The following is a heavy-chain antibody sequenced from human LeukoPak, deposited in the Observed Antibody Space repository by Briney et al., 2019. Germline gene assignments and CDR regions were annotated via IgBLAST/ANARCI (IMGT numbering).Heavy chain of an antibody. Sequence: GASVKVSCKASGYTFRSHGISWVRQAPGQGLEWMGSISCYDGETKYAQKFQGRVTMTTDTSTTTAYMELRSLRSDDTAIYYCAKDPSNSVGRMTWFDPWGQGTLVTVSS. CDR3: AKDPSNSVGRMTWFDP. V-gene: IGHV1-18*01. D-gene: IGHD2/OR15-2a*01. CDR2: ISCYDGET. CDR1: GYTFRSHG. J-gene: IGHJ5*02.